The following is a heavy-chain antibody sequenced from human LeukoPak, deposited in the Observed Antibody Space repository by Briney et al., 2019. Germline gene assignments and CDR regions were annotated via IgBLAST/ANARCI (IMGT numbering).Heavy chain of an antibody. J-gene: IGHJ4*02. V-gene: IGHV4-4*07. Sequence: PSETLSLTCTVSGASINGYYWSWIRQPAGKGLEWIGRIYTSGSTEYNPSLKSRVGISVDTSKNQFSLKLISVTAADTAVYYCAKSLSGASEYWGQGTLVTVSS. CDR1: GASINGYY. D-gene: IGHD4/OR15-4a*01. CDR3: AKSLSGASEY. CDR2: IYTSGST.